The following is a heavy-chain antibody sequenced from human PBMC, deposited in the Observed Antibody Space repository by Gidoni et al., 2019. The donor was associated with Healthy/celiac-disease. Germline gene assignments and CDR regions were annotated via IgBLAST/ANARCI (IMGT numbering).Heavy chain of an antibody. CDR1: GGTFSSYA. V-gene: IGHV1-69*01. D-gene: IGHD3-10*01. Sequence: QVQLVQSGAEVKKPGSSVKASCKASGGTFSSYAISWVRQAPGQGLEWMGGIIPIFGTANYAQKFQGRVTITADESTSTAYMELSSLRSEDTAVYYCARVGRLLWLGATSQIASYYYYYGMDVWGQGTTVTVSS. J-gene: IGHJ6*02. CDR2: IIPIFGTA. CDR3: ARVGRLLWLGATSQIASYYYYYGMDV.